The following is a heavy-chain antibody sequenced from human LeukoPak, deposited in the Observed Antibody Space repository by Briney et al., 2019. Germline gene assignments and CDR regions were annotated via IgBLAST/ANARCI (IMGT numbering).Heavy chain of an antibody. V-gene: IGHV4-39*01. D-gene: IGHD1-1*01. CDR2: IYYSGST. CDR1: GGSISSSNYY. CDR3: ARPVPSRLGWFDP. Sequence: SETLSLTCTVSGGSISSSNYYWGWIRQPPGKGLEWIGSIYYSGSTYYNPSLKSRVTISVDTSKNQFSLKLSSVTAADTAVYYCARPVPSRLGWFDPWGQGTLVTVSS. J-gene: IGHJ5*02.